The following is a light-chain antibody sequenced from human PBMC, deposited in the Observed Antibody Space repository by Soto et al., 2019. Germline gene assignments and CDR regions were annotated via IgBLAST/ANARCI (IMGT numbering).Light chain of an antibody. V-gene: IGLV2-8*01. J-gene: IGLJ2*01. CDR2: EVS. CDR1: SSDVGGYKY. CDR3: SSYAGSNNFVI. Sequence: QSALTQPPSASGSPGQSVTIPCTGTSSDVGGYKYVSWYQQHPGKAPKLIIYEVSNRPSGVPDRFSGSKSGNTASLTVSGLQTEDEADYYCSSYAGSNNFVIFGGGTKLTVL.